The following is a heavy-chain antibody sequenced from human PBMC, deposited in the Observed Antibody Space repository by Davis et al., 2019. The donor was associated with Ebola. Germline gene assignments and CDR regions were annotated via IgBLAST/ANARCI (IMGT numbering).Heavy chain of an antibody. CDR3: AREMQDIVVVPGGGSPLR. Sequence: SVKVSCKASGGTFSSYAISWVRQAPGQGLEWMGGIIPIFGTANYAQKFQGRVTITADESTSTAYMELSSLRSEDTAVYYCAREMQDIVVVPGGGSPLRWGQGTLVTVSS. J-gene: IGHJ4*02. CDR2: IIPIFGTA. CDR1: GGTFSSYA. V-gene: IGHV1-69*13. D-gene: IGHD2-2*01.